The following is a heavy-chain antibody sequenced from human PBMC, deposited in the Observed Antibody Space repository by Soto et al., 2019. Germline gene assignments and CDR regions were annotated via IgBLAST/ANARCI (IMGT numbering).Heavy chain of an antibody. V-gene: IGHV3-33*01. Sequence: LRLSCAASGFTFSSYAIHWVRQAPGKGLEWVAIIWFDGSNKYYADSVKGRFSISRDNSKNTLFLQMDSLRAEDTAVYYCARGQLPAATTYFDFCGQGTLVTVSS. CDR3: ARGQLPAATTYFDF. CDR1: GFTFSSYA. CDR2: IWFDGSNK. D-gene: IGHD2-15*01. J-gene: IGHJ4*02.